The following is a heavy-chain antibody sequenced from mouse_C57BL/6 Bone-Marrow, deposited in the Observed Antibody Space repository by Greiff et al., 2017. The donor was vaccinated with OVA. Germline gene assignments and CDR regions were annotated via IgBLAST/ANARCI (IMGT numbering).Heavy chain of an antibody. CDR1: GYTFTDYY. CDR2: IYPGSGNT. V-gene: IGHV1-76*01. CDR3: ARGANYYGKGAWFAY. D-gene: IGHD1-1*01. J-gene: IGHJ3*01. Sequence: QVQLKESGAELVRPGASVKLSCKASGYTFTDYYINWVKQRPGQGLEWIARIYPGSGNTYYNEKFKGKATLTAEKSSSTAYMQLSSLTSEDSAVYFCARGANYYGKGAWFAYWGQGTLVTVSA.